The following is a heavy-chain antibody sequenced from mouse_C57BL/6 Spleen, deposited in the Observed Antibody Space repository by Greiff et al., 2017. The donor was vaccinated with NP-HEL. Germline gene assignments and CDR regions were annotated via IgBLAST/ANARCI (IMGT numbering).Heavy chain of an antibody. CDR3: TTLYYDYDDAMDY. J-gene: IGHJ4*01. V-gene: IGHV14-1*01. D-gene: IGHD2-4*01. CDR1: GFNIKDYY. Sequence: VHVKQSGAELVRPGASVKLSCTASGFNIKDYYMHWVQQRPEQGLEWIGRIDPEDGDTEYAPKFQGKATMTADTSSNTAYLQLSSLTSEDTAVYYCTTLYYDYDDAMDYWGQGTSVTVSS. CDR2: IDPEDGDT.